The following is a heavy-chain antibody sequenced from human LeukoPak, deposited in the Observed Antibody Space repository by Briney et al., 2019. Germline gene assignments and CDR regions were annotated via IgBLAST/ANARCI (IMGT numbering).Heavy chain of an antibody. CDR2: ISSSSSYI. CDR1: GFTFSSYS. D-gene: IGHD1-20*01. J-gene: IGHJ4*02. Sequence: GGSLRLSCTVSGFTFSSYSMNWVRQAPGKGLEWVSSISSSSSYIYYADSVKGRFTISRDNAKNSLYLQMNSLRAEDTAVYYCARDGNNWNYFDYWGQGTLVTVSS. CDR3: ARDGNNWNYFDY. V-gene: IGHV3-21*01.